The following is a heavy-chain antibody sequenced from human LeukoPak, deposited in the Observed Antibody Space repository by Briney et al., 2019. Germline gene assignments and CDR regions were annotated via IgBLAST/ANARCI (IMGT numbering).Heavy chain of an antibody. V-gene: IGHV4-59*11. D-gene: IGHD3-22*01. CDR1: GYSFGSHY. CDR2: IFYVGST. CDR3: AGDYYDSRGEAFDI. J-gene: IGHJ3*02. Sequence: SESLCLSCTASGYSFGSHYRRWIRQAPGKGLEWISYIFYVGSTNCNASLKRRLTTSVKKTKNQFSLKLNSVTAADTAVYYCAGDYYDSRGEAFDIWGQGKMVTVSS.